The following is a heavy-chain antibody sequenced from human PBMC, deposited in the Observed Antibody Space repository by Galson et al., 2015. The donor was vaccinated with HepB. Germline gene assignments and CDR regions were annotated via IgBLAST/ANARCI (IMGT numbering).Heavy chain of an antibody. CDR3: ARDAAGYYDFWSGYDAFDI. CDR1: GFTFSSYS. D-gene: IGHD3-3*01. J-gene: IGHJ3*02. V-gene: IGHV3-48*02. CDR2: ISSSSSTI. Sequence: SLRLSCAASGFTFSSYSMNWVRQAPGKGLEWVSYISSSSSTIYYADSVKGRFTISRDNAKNSLYLQMNSLRDEDTAVYYCARDAAGYYDFWSGYDAFDIWGQGTMVTVSS.